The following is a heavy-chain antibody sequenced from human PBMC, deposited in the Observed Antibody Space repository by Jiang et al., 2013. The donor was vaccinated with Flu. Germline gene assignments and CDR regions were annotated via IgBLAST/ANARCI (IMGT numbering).Heavy chain of an antibody. CDR2: INTNTGNP. CDR3: ASGARGYSYGAPHNWFDP. CDR1: GYTFTSYA. Sequence: SGSELKKPGASVKVSCKASGYTFTSYAMNWVRQAPGQGLEWMGWINTNTGNPTYAQGFTGRFVFSLDTSVSTAYLQICSLKAEDTAVYYCASGARGYSYGAPHNWFDPWGQGTLVTVSS. V-gene: IGHV7-4-1*01. J-gene: IGHJ5*02. D-gene: IGHD5-18*01.